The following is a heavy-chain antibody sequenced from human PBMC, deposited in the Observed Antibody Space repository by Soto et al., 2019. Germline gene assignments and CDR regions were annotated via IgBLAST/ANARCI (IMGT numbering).Heavy chain of an antibody. J-gene: IGHJ6*02. CDR3: ARCREYLYYYYGMDV. Sequence: PGGSLRLSCAASGFTVSSNYMSWVRQAPGKGLEWVSVIYSGGSTYYADSVKGRFTISRDNSKNTLYLQMNSLRAEDTAVYYCARCREYLYYYYGMDVWGQGTTVTVSS. CDR2: IYSGGST. D-gene: IGHD6-6*01. V-gene: IGHV3-66*01. CDR1: GFTVSSNY.